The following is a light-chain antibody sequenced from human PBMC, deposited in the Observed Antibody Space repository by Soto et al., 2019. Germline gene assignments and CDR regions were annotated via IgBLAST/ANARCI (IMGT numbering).Light chain of an antibody. Sequence: ETLMTQSPVTVSVSPGERVTLSCRASESVSSNLAWYQQKPGQAPRLLIYGSSTRATVTPARFSGSGSGTEFTLIINSLQSEDFALYYCQQYYTWPLTFGQGTKVDI. CDR3: QQYYTWPLT. CDR2: GSS. J-gene: IGKJ1*01. CDR1: ESVSSN. V-gene: IGKV3D-15*01.